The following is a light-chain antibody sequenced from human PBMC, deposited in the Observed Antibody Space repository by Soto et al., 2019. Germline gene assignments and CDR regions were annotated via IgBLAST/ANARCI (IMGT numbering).Light chain of an antibody. J-gene: IGKJ1*01. CDR2: ATS. CDR1: QSGRSKY. V-gene: IGKV3-20*01. CDR3: QNYCHSWT. Sequence: DIVLTQSPDTLSLSPGERATLSCRASQSGRSKYIAWYQQRPSQAPRLLIFATSNRATGIPDRFSGSGSGTDFTLTISRLDPEDFAVYYCQNYCHSWTFGQGTKVEIK.